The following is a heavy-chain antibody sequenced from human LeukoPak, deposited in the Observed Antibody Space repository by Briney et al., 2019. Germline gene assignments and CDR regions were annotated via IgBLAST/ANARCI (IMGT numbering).Heavy chain of an antibody. CDR1: GGPISSYY. J-gene: IGHJ4*02. V-gene: IGHV4-34*01. Sequence: SGTLSLTCTVSGGPISSYYWSWIRQPPGKGLEWIGEINHSGSTNYNPSLKSRVTISVDTSKNQFSLKLSSVTAADTAVYYCARGNGFDYWGQGTLVTVSS. CDR3: ARGNGFDY. D-gene: IGHD2-8*01. CDR2: INHSGST.